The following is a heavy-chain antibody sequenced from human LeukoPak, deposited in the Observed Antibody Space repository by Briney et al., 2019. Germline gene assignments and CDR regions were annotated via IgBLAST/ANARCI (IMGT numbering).Heavy chain of an antibody. Sequence: ASVKVSCKASGYTFTGYYMHWVRQAPGQGLEGMGWINPNSGGTNYAQKFQGRVTMTRDTSISTAYMELSRLRSDDTAVYYCARVVEMATIEDYFDYWGQGTLVTVSS. CDR3: ARVVEMATIEDYFDY. J-gene: IGHJ4*02. CDR1: GYTFTGYY. V-gene: IGHV1-2*02. D-gene: IGHD5-24*01. CDR2: INPNSGGT.